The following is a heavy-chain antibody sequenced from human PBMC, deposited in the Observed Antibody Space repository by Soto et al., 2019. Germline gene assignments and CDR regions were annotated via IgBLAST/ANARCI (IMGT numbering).Heavy chain of an antibody. CDR2: INSDGSST. Sequence: EVQLVESGGGLVQPGGSLRLSCAASGFTFSSYWMHWVHQAPGKGLVWVSRINSDGSSTSYADSVKGRFTISRDNAKNTLYLQMNMLRAEDTAVYYCVRTSLVVAAATREDYWGQGTLVTVSS. V-gene: IGHV3-74*01. CDR3: VRTSLVVAAATREDY. J-gene: IGHJ4*02. CDR1: GFTFSSYW. D-gene: IGHD2-15*01.